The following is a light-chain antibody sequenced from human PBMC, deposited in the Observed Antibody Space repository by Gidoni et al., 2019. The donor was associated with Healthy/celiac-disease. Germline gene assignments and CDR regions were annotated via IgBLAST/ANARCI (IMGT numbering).Light chain of an antibody. CDR1: QSVSSY. Sequence: EIVLTQSPATLSLSPGERATLTCRASQSVSSYLAWYQQKPGQAPRLLISDASNRATGIPARFSGSGSGTDFTLTISSLEPEDFAVYYCQQRSNSILTFGGGTKVEIK. J-gene: IGKJ4*01. V-gene: IGKV3-11*01. CDR3: QQRSNSILT. CDR2: DAS.